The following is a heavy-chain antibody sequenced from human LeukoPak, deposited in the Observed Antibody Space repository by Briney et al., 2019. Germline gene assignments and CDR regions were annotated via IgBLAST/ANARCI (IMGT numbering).Heavy chain of an antibody. Sequence: GGSLRLSCAASGFTFSSYSMNWVRQAPGKGLEWVSSISSSSSYIYYADSVKGRFTISRGNSKNSLYLQMNSLSTEDTALYYCAKGGSGWSYYFDFWGQGTLVTVSS. CDR1: GFTFSSYS. J-gene: IGHJ4*02. CDR2: ISSSSSYI. V-gene: IGHV3-21*04. D-gene: IGHD6-19*01. CDR3: AKGGSGWSYYFDF.